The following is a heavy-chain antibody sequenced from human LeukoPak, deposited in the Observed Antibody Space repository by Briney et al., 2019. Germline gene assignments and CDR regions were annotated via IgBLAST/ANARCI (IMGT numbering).Heavy chain of an antibody. V-gene: IGHV4-30-2*01. Sequence: PSQTLSLTCAVSGGSISSGGYSWSWIRQPPGKGLEWIGYIYHSGSTYYNPSLKSRVTISVDTSKNQFSLKLSSVTAADTAVYYCARGPQYYYDSSGLDPWGQGTLVTVSS. D-gene: IGHD3-22*01. J-gene: IGHJ5*02. CDR3: ARGPQYYYDSSGLDP. CDR1: GGSISSGGYS. CDR2: IYHSGST.